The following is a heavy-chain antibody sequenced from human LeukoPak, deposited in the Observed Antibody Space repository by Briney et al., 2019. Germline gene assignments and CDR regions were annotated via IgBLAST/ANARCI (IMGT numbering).Heavy chain of an antibody. CDR2: ISGSGGST. CDR3: AKDRGNDYGDYADYYYYGMDV. D-gene: IGHD4-17*01. V-gene: IGHV3-23*01. Sequence: PGGSLRLSCAASGFTFSSYAMSWVRQAPGKGLEWVSAISGSGGSTYYADSVKGRFTISRDSSKNTLYLQMNSLRAEDTAVYYCAKDRGNDYGDYADYYYYGMDVWGQGTTVTVSS. CDR1: GFTFSSYA. J-gene: IGHJ6*02.